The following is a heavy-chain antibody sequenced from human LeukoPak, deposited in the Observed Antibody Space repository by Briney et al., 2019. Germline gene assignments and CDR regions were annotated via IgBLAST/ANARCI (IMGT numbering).Heavy chain of an antibody. Sequence: GGSLRLSCAASGFTFSSYEMNWVRQAPGKGLGWVSYISSSGSTIYSADSVKGRFTISRDNAKNSLYLQMNSLRAEDTAVYYCASRGAGYTSGWYVYWGQGTLVTVSS. CDR2: ISSSGSTI. J-gene: IGHJ4*02. CDR3: ASRGAGYTSGWYVY. D-gene: IGHD6-19*01. V-gene: IGHV3-48*03. CDR1: GFTFSSYE.